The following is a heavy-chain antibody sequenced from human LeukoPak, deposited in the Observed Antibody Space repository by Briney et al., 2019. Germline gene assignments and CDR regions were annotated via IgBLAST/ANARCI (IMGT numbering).Heavy chain of an antibody. Sequence: GESLKISCQGSEYIFTTYWIDWVRQMPGKGLEWMGSIYAGDSDTRYSPSFQGQVTISADKSISTAYLQWTSLKGSDSAMYYCARCGTIGTGGDYWGQGTLVTVSS. D-gene: IGHD1-1*01. J-gene: IGHJ4*02. CDR2: IYAGDSDT. CDR3: ARCGTIGTGGDY. V-gene: IGHV5-51*01. CDR1: EYIFTTYW.